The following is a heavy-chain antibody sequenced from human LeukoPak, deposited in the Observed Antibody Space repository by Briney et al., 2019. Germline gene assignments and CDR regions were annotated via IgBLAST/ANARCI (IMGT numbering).Heavy chain of an antibody. V-gene: IGHV5-51*01. Sequence: GESLKISCKSSGYSFTSYWIGWVRQMPGKGLEWMVIIYPGDSNTRYSPSFQGQVTISADKSISTAYLQWSSLKASDTAMYYCARPRWLQSTVHAFDIWGQGTMVTVSS. CDR2: IYPGDSNT. J-gene: IGHJ3*02. CDR1: GYSFTSYW. CDR3: ARPRWLQSTVHAFDI. D-gene: IGHD5-24*01.